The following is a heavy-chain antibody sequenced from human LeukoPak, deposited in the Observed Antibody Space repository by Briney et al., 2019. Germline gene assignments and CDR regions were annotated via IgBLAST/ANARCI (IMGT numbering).Heavy chain of an antibody. D-gene: IGHD3-22*01. CDR2: IYHSGST. Sequence: SETLSLTFDVSGGSISTGNYYWGWIRQPPGKGLEWIGSIYHSGSTYYNPSLKSRITVSIYTSKNQFSLKLSSVTAADTAVYYCARDSYSAYYDTVAYRGRFDYWGQGTLVTVSS. CDR1: GGSISTGNYY. J-gene: IGHJ4*02. V-gene: IGHV4-39*07. CDR3: ARDSYSAYYDTVAYRGRFDY.